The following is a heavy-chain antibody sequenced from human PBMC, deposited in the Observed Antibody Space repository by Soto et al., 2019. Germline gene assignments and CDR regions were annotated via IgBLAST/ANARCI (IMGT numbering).Heavy chain of an antibody. CDR3: AIPGAGDFDY. Sequence: PSETLSLTCAVSGASISNTDWWSWVRQPPGKGLEWIGEIYHSGTTNCDPSLKSRVTISLDKSKSQFSLKLTSVTAADTAVYYCAIPGAGDFDYWGRGTLVTGSS. D-gene: IGHD6-13*01. CDR2: IYHSGTT. J-gene: IGHJ4*02. V-gene: IGHV4-4*02. CDR1: GASISNTDW.